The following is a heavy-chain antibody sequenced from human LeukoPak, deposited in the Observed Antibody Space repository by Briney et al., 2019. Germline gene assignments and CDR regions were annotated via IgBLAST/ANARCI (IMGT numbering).Heavy chain of an antibody. J-gene: IGHJ4*02. Sequence: GGSLRLSCAASGFTFSDYYMSWIRQAPGKGLEWVSYISSSGSTIYYADSMKGRFTISRDNAKNSLYLQMNSLRAEDTAVYYCATLRYGSGSYYNFDYWGQGTLVTVSS. CDR2: ISSSGSTI. CDR3: ATLRYGSGSYYNFDY. CDR1: GFTFSDYY. V-gene: IGHV3-11*01. D-gene: IGHD3-10*01.